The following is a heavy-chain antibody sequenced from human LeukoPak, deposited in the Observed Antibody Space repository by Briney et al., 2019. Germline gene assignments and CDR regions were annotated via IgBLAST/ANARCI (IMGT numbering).Heavy chain of an antibody. CDR3: ARDLGSGSYYKRSNWFDP. Sequence: ASVKVSCKASGYTFTSYGISWVRQAPGQGLEWMGWISAYNGNTNYAQKLQGRVTMTTDTSTSTAYMELRSLRSDDTAVYYCARDLGSGSYYKRSNWFDPWGQGTLVTVSS. D-gene: IGHD3-10*01. CDR1: GYTFTSYG. V-gene: IGHV1-18*01. CDR2: ISAYNGNT. J-gene: IGHJ5*02.